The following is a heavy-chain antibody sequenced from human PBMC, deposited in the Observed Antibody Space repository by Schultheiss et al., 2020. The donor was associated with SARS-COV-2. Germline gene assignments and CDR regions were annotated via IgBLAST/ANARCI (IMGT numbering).Heavy chain of an antibody. V-gene: IGHV3-21*01. Sequence: GGSLRLSCAASGFTVSSNEMSWVRQAPGKGLEWVSSISSSSSYIYYADSVKGRFTISRDNAKNSLYLQMNSLRAEDTAVYYCARMVVPAASSPVDYWGQGTLVTVSS. CDR3: ARMVVPAASSPVDY. D-gene: IGHD2-2*01. CDR1: GFTVSSNE. J-gene: IGHJ4*02. CDR2: ISSSSSYI.